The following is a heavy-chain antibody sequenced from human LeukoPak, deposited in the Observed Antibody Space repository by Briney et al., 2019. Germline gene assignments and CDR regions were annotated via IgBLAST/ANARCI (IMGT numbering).Heavy chain of an antibody. CDR2: IIPIFGTA. V-gene: IGHV1-69*06. D-gene: IGHD2-15*01. Sequence: SVKVSCKASGYTFTSYYMHWVRQAPGQGLEWMGGIIPIFGTANYAQKFQGRVTITADKSTSTAYMELSSLRSEDTAVYYCARTSVVVAATPFDYWGQGTLVTVSS. CDR1: GYTFTSYY. J-gene: IGHJ4*02. CDR3: ARTSVVVAATPFDY.